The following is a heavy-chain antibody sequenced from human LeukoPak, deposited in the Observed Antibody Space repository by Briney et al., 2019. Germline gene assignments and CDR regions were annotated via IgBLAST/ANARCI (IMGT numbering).Heavy chain of an antibody. V-gene: IGHV3-7*04. D-gene: IGHD5-24*01. CDR3: TRVGYIDEGIDY. CDR1: GFPFSSYW. J-gene: IGHJ4*02. Sequence: GGSLRLSCVASGFPFSSYWMTWVRQAPGKGLEWVANIKQDGSKKSYVDFVKGRFTISRDNAKNSLYLQMNSLRAEDTAIYYCTRVGYIDEGIDYWGRGTLVTVSS. CDR2: IKQDGSKK.